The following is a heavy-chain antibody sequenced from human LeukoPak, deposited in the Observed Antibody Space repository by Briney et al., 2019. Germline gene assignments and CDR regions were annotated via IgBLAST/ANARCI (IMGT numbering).Heavy chain of an antibody. V-gene: IGHV4-39*01. CDR2: IYYSRST. J-gene: IGHJ4*02. Sequence: SETLSLTCTVSGGSISSSSYYWGWIRQPPGKGLEWIGSIYYSRSTYYNPSLKSRVTISVDTSKNQFSLKLSSVTAADTAVYYCARVVVAAKTGVDYWGQGTLVTVSS. D-gene: IGHD2-15*01. CDR3: ARVVVAAKTGVDY. CDR1: GGSISSSSYY.